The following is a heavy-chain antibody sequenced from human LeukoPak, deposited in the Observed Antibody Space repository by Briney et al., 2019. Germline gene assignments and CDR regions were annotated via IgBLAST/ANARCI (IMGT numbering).Heavy chain of an antibody. V-gene: IGHV3-48*02. Sequence: GGSLRLSCAASGFTFSSYSMNWVRQAPGKGLAWISYIRSSGSTIYYADSVKGRFTISRDNANNSLYLQMNSLGDEDTAVYYCARGGAVGPNPYYSDYWGQGTLVTVSS. CDR3: ARGGAVGPNPYYSDY. CDR2: IRSSGSTI. J-gene: IGHJ4*02. CDR1: GFTFSSYS. D-gene: IGHD2-2*01.